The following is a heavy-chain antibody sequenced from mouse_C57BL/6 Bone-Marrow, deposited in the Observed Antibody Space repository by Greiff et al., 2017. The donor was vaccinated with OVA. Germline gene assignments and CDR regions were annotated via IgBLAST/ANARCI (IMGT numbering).Heavy chain of an antibody. CDR2: ISSGGSYT. J-gene: IGHJ2*01. CDR1: GFTFSSYG. D-gene: IGHD1-1*01. Sequence: EVQVVESGGDLVKPGGSLKLSCAASGFTFSSYGMSWVRQTPDKRLEWVATISSGGSYTYYPDSVKGRFTISRDNAKNTLYLQMSSLKSEDTAMYYCARRTTTVNYFDYWGQGTTLTVSS. V-gene: IGHV5-6*01. CDR3: ARRTTTVNYFDY.